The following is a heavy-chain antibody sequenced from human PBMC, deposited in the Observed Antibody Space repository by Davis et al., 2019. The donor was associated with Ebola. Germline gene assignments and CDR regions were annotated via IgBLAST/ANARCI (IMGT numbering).Heavy chain of an antibody. Sequence: KISCKGSGYSFTSYWISWVRQMPGKGLEWMGRIDPSDSYTNYSPSFQGHVTISADKSISTAYLQWSSLKASDTAMYYCARPIAARTMDAFDIWGQGTMVTVSS. D-gene: IGHD6-6*01. V-gene: IGHV5-10-1*01. CDR3: ARPIAARTMDAFDI. J-gene: IGHJ3*02. CDR2: IDPSDSYT. CDR1: GYSFTSYW.